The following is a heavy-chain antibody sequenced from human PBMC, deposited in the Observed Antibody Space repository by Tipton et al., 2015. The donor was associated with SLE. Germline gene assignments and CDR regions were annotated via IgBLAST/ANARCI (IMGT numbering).Heavy chain of an antibody. J-gene: IGHJ2*01. V-gene: IGHV4-38-2*01. CDR1: GYSISSGYY. Sequence: TLSLTCAVSGYSISSGYYWGWIRQPPGKGLEWIGSIYHSGSTYYNPSLKSRFTISVDTSKNQFSLKLSSVTAADTAVYYCASAVVVNNDWYFDLWGRGTLATVSS. D-gene: IGHD3-22*01. CDR2: IYHSGST. CDR3: ASAVVVNNDWYFDL.